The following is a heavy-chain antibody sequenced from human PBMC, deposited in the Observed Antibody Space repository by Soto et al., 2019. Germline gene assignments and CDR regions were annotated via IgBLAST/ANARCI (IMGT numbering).Heavy chain of an antibody. V-gene: IGHV4-38-2*01. CDR1: GYAISSGFY. D-gene: IGHD5-12*01. CDR2: VYHTGST. CDR3: ARHKVARGGTFEY. Sequence: SETLSLTCDVSGYAISSGFYWDWLRLSPGKGLEWIGCVYHTGSTYYNPSLKSRVAISVDTSKNQFSLKMTSVTATDTAVYYCARHKVARGGTFEYWGQGIPVTVSS. J-gene: IGHJ4*02.